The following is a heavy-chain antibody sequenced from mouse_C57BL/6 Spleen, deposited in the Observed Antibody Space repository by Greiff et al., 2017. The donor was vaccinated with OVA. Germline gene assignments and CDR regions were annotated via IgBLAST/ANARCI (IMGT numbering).Heavy chain of an antibody. J-gene: IGHJ4*01. CDR3: ARIYYYGSSSYAMDY. CDR1: GYTFTSYW. D-gene: IGHD1-1*01. CDR2: IYPGSGST. V-gene: IGHV1-55*01. Sequence: VQLQQPGAELVKPGASVKMSCKASGYTFTSYWITWVKQRPGQGLEWIGDIYPGSGSTNYNEKFKSKATLTVDTSSSTAYMQLSSLTSEDSAVYYCARIYYYGSSSYAMDYWGQGTSVTVSS.